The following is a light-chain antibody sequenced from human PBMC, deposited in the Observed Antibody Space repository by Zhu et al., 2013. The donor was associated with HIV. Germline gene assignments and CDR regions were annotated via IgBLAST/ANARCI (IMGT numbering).Light chain of an antibody. CDR2: DAS. V-gene: IGKV3-15*01. CDR1: QTIASN. Sequence: EIVMTQSPATLSVSPGERATLSCRASQTIASNLAWYQQRPGQAPRLLIYDASTRATGVPARFSGSGSGTDFTLTINSLQSEDFAVYFCQQYNTWPTFGQGTRLDI. CDR3: QQYNTWPT. J-gene: IGKJ5*01.